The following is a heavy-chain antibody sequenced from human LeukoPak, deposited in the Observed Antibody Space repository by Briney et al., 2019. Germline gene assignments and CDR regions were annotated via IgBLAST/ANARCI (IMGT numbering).Heavy chain of an antibody. V-gene: IGHV3-53*01. D-gene: IGHD5-18*01. CDR3: ARDPGYSYGYLFDY. Sequence: GGSLRLSCAASGFIVSSNYMSWVRQPPGKGLEWVSVIYGGGDTSYADSVKGRFTISRDSSKNTLYLQMNSLTAEDTAVYYCARDPGYSYGYLFDYWGQGTLVTVSS. CDR1: GFIVSSNY. J-gene: IGHJ4*02. CDR2: IYGGGDT.